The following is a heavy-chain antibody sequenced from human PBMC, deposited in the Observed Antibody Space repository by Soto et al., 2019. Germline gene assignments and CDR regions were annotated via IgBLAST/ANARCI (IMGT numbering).Heavy chain of an antibody. V-gene: IGHV4-34*01. CDR1: DGFSSGYY. CDR3: AGATSRISGYDAFDI. D-gene: IGHD1-20*01. CDR2: VNQWGST. J-gene: IGHJ3*02. Sequence: SETLFLTYSVSDGFSSGYYWTWIRHFPGKGLEWIGEVNQWGSTRYSPSLQSRVSMSVDTSKSQFSLKMNSVTAADTAVYYCAGATSRISGYDAFDIWGQGTLVTVSS.